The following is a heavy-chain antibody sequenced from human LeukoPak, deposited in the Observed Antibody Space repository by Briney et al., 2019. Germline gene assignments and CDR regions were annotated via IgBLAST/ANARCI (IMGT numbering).Heavy chain of an antibody. Sequence: ASVKVSCKAPGYTFTGYYMHWVRQAPGQGLEWMGWIIPNSGGTNYAQKFQGRVTTTRDTSISTAYMELSRLRSDDTAVYYCARDFSGTIWGQGTLVTVSS. V-gene: IGHV1-2*02. CDR3: ARDFSGTI. CDR2: IIPNSGGT. CDR1: GYTFTGYY. J-gene: IGHJ4*02. D-gene: IGHD3-3*01.